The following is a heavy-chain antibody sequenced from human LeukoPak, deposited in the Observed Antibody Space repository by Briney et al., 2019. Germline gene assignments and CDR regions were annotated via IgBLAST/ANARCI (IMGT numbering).Heavy chain of an antibody. Sequence: QPGGSLRLSCAASGFTFSSYGMHWVRQAPGKGLEWVAVIWYDGSNKYYADSVKGRFTISRDNSKNTLYLQMNSLRAEDTAVYYCARYLWFGESIGDYWGQGTLVTVSS. D-gene: IGHD3-10*01. V-gene: IGHV3-33*01. CDR3: ARYLWFGESIGDY. CDR1: GFTFSSYG. J-gene: IGHJ4*02. CDR2: IWYDGSNK.